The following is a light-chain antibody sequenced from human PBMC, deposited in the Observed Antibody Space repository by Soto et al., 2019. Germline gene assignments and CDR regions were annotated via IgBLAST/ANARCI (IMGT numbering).Light chain of an antibody. CDR2: DVS. Sequence: HSALTQPASVSGYPGQSITISCTGTSSDVGGYNYVSWYQQHPGKAPKRMIYDVSNRPSGVSNRFSGSKSGNTASQTISGLQAEHEADYYCSSYTSRITLVVFGGGTPLTVL. V-gene: IGLV2-14*01. J-gene: IGLJ2*01. CDR1: SSDVGGYNY. CDR3: SSYTSRITLVV.